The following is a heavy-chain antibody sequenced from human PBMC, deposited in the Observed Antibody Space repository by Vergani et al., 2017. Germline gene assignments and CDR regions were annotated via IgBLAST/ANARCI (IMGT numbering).Heavy chain of an antibody. J-gene: IGHJ4*02. CDR2: ISGSGGST. CDR1: GFTFSSYA. CDR3: AKAGTRYCSSTSCFEDY. V-gene: IGHV3-23*01. D-gene: IGHD2-2*01. Sequence: EVQLLESGGGLVQPGRSLRLSCAASGFTFSSYAMSWVRQAPGKGLEWVSAISGSGGSTYYADSVKGRFTISRDNSKNTLYLQMNSLRAEDTAVYYCAKAGTRYCSSTSCFEDYWGQGTLVTVSS.